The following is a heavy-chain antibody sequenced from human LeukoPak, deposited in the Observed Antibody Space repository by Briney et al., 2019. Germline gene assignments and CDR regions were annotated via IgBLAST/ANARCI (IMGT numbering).Heavy chain of an antibody. Sequence: PGESLQISCQGSGYTFTSYWIGWVRQLPGKGLEGMGIIYPGDSDTRYSPSFQAQVTISADKSISTAYLQWSSLKASDTAMYYCARSRGTVGATKWGQGTLVTVSS. CDR2: IYPGDSDT. J-gene: IGHJ4*02. V-gene: IGHV5-51*01. CDR3: ARSRGTVGATK. D-gene: IGHD1-26*01. CDR1: GYTFTSYW.